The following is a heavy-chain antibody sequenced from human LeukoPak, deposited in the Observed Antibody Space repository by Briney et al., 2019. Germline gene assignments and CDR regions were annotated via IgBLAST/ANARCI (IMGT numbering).Heavy chain of an antibody. V-gene: IGHV4-34*01. CDR1: GGSFSGYY. Sequence: PSETLSLTCAVYGGSFSGYYWSWIRQPPGKGLEWIGEINHSGSTNYNPSLKSRVTISVDTSKNQFSLKLSSVIAADTAVYYCARVAYNYYGSGRAFDYWGQGTLVTVSS. CDR2: INHSGST. D-gene: IGHD3-10*01. CDR3: ARVAYNYYGSGRAFDY. J-gene: IGHJ4*02.